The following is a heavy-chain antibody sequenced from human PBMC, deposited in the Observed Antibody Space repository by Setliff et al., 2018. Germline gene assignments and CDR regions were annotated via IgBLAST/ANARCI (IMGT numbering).Heavy chain of an antibody. Sequence: GASVKVSCKTSGYAFTDNYIHWVRQAPGQGLEWMGWINPKTGGTNLAQKFQGWVSMTRDTSITTAYMELSRLTSDDVAVYFCARSDHLVVDGFDVWGQGTMVTVSS. CDR1: GYAFTDNY. J-gene: IGHJ3*01. CDR2: INPKTGGT. D-gene: IGHD3-16*01. CDR3: ARSDHLVVDGFDV. V-gene: IGHV1-2*04.